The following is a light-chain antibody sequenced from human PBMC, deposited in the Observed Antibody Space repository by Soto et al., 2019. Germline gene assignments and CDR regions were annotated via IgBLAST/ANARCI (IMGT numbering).Light chain of an antibody. V-gene: IGKV1-33*01. J-gene: IGKJ1*01. CDR2: DAS. CDR1: QDISNY. Sequence: DIQKDQTPASLSASGRERVPITCQASQDISNYLNWYQQKPGKARKVLIQDASHLRTGVPSRFSGSGSGTEFTLTITSPQSDHFATYFCQQYNSYSGTFGKGSKVDI. CDR3: QQYNSYSGT.